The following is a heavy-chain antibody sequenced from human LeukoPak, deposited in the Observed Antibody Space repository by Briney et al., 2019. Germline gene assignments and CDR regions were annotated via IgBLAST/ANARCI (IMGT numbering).Heavy chain of an antibody. V-gene: IGHV4-34*01. D-gene: IGHD6-19*01. CDR2: INHSGST. J-gene: IGHJ4*02. CDR1: GGSFSGYY. CDR3: ARRSVAAPPGYFDY. Sequence: SETLSLTCAVYGGSFSGYYWSWIRQPPGKGLEWIGEINHSGSTNYNPSLKSRVTISVDTSKNQFSLKLSSVTAADTAVYYCARRSVAAPPGYFDYWGQGTLVTVSS.